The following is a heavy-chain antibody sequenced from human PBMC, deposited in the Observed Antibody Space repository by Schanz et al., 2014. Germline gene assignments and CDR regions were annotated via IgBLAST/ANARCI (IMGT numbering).Heavy chain of an antibody. CDR3: ARVRPGFAIDP. D-gene: IGHD6-25*01. Sequence: QVQLQESGPGLVKPSQTLSLTCSVSGGSISSGGYFWTWFRQHPGKGLEWIGHIDYRGHPYYNESLKSRLTIALHASENQFSLQLTSVTAADTAVYYCARVRPGFAIDPWGQGTLVTVSS. J-gene: IGHJ5*02. CDR2: IDYRGHP. V-gene: IGHV4-31*03. CDR1: GGSISSGGYF.